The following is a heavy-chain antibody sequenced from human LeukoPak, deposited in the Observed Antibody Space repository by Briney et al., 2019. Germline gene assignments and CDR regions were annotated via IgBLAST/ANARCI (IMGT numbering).Heavy chain of an antibody. J-gene: IGHJ5*02. V-gene: IGHV4-59*01. CDR1: GGSISSYY. D-gene: IGHD3-9*01. CDR3: ARKVGPGDILTGYYNWFDP. CDR2: IYYSGST. Sequence: SETLSLTCTVSGGSISSYYWSWIRQPPGKGLEWIGYIYYSGSTNYNPSLKSRVTISVDTSKNQFSLKLSSVTAADTAVYYCARKVGPGDILTGYYNWFDPWGQGTLVTVSS.